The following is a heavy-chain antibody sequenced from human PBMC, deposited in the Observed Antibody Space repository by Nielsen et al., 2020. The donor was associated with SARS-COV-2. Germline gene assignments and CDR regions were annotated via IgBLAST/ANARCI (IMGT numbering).Heavy chain of an antibody. CDR2: ISYDGSNK. J-gene: IGHJ3*02. CDR3: AKASGLDDAFDI. CDR1: GFTFSSYA. V-gene: IGHV3-30-3*01. Sequence: GGSLRLSCAASGFTFSSYAMHWVRQAPGKGLEWVAVISYDGSNKYYADSVKGRFTISRDNSKNTLYLQMNSLRAEDTALYYCAKASGLDDAFDIWGQGTMVTVSS.